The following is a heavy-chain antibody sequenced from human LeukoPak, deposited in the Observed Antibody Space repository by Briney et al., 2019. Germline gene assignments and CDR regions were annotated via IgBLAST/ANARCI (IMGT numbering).Heavy chain of an antibody. V-gene: IGHV4-59*01. CDR1: GGSISSYY. CDR3: ARAGYSSSSSWDY. J-gene: IGHJ4*02. D-gene: IGHD6-6*01. Sequence: PSETLSLTCTVSGGSISSYYWSWIRQPPGKGLEWIGYIYYSGSTNYNPSLKSRVTISVDTSKNQFSLKLSSVTAADTAVYYCARAGYSSSSSWDYWGQGTLVTVSS. CDR2: IYYSGST.